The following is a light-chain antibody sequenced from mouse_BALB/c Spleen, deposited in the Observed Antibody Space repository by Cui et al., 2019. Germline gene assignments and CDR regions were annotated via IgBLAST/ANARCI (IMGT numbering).Light chain of an antibody. CDR2: LAS. V-gene: IGKV6-14*01. CDR1: QNVRTA. Sequence: DIVMTQSQKFMSTSVGDRVSITCKASQNVRTAVAWYQQKPGQSPKALIYLASNRHTGVPDRFTGSGSGTDFTLTISNVQSEDLADYFCLQYWNYPLTFGSGTKLEIK. J-gene: IGKJ4*01. CDR3: LQYWNYPLT.